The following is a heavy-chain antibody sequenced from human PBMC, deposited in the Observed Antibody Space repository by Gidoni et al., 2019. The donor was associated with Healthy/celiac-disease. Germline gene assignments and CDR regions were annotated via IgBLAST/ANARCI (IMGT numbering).Heavy chain of an antibody. CDR1: GGTFSSYA. D-gene: IGHD4-4*01. CDR3: ARDEDSNYGYYYYGMDV. Sequence: QVQLVQSGAEVKKPGSSVKVSCKASGGTFSSYAISWVRQAPGQGLEWMGGIIPIFGTANYAQKFQGRVTITADESTSTAYMELSSLRSEDTAVYYCARDEDSNYGYYYYGMDVWGQGTTVTVSS. V-gene: IGHV1-69*01. J-gene: IGHJ6*02. CDR2: IIPIFGTA.